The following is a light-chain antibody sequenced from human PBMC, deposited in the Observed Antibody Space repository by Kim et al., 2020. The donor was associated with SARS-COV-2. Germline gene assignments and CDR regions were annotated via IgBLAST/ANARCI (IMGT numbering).Light chain of an antibody. Sequence: SPGERATLSCRASQSVSSSYLAWFQQKPGQAPRLVIYGASGRATGVPDRFSGSGSGTDFTLTISRLEPEDFAVYYCQLYDRSTWTFGQGTKLEIK. V-gene: IGKV3-20*01. J-gene: IGKJ1*01. CDR3: QLYDRSTWT. CDR2: GAS. CDR1: QSVSSSY.